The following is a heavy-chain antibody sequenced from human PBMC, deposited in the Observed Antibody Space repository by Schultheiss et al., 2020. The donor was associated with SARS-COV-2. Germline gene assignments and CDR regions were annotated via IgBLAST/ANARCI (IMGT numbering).Heavy chain of an antibody. V-gene: IGHV1-46*01. J-gene: IGHJ4*02. D-gene: IGHD6-13*01. CDR2: INPSGGST. CDR3: ARGIAAAGTPGY. Sequence: ASVKVSCKASGYTFTSYGISWVRQAPGQGLEWMGIINPSGGSTSYAQKFQGRVTMTRDTSTSTVYMELSSLRSEDTAVYYCARGIAAAGTPGYWGQGTLVTVSS. CDR1: GYTFTSYG.